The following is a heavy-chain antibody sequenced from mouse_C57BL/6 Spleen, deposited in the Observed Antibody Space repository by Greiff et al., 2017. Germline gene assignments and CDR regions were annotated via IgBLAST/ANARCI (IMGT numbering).Heavy chain of an antibody. CDR3: TAGQRGAY. J-gene: IGHJ3*01. Sequence: VQLQQPGAELVRPGASVKLSCTASGFNFKDDYMHWVKQRPEQGLEWIGWIDPENGDTEYAWKFQGKATIPADTSSNTAYLQLSSLTAEDTAVYYYTAGQRGAYWGQGTLVTVSA. CDR1: GFNFKDDY. CDR2: IDPENGDT. D-gene: IGHD3-3*01. V-gene: IGHV14-4*01.